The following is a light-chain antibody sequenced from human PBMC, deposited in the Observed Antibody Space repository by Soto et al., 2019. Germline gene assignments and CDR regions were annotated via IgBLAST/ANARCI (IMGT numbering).Light chain of an antibody. CDR2: DVS. CDR1: SSDVGGYNY. V-gene: IGLV2-14*01. J-gene: IGLJ3*02. Sequence: QSVLTQPASVSGSPGQSITISCTGTSSDVGGYNYVSWYQQHPGKAPKLMIYDVSNRPSGVSNRFSGSKSGNTASLTISGLQAEDEADYYCSSYTSSSTIRFCGGTKVTVL. CDR3: SSYTSSSTIR.